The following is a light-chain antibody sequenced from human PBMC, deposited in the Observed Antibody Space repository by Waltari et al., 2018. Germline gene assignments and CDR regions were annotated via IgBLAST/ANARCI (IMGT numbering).Light chain of an antibody. CDR3: QQRSSWPT. CDR1: QSVSSY. Sequence: EIVLTQYPAILSLSPGERATLSCRASQSVSSYLAWYQQKPGQAPRLLIYHASNRATGIPARFSGSGSGTDFTLTISSLEPEDFAVYYCQQRSSWPTFGQGTRLEIK. CDR2: HAS. V-gene: IGKV3-11*01. J-gene: IGKJ5*01.